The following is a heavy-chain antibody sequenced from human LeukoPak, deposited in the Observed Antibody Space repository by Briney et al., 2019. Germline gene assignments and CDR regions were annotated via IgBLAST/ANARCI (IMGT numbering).Heavy chain of an antibody. CDR2: IYSGGST. Sequence: GGSLRLSCAASGFTVSSNYMSWVRQAPGKGLEWVSVIYSGGSTYYADPVKGRFTISRDNSKNTLYLQMNSLRAEDAAVYYCAREGPPGGGYFDYWGQGTLVTVSS. CDR1: GFTVSSNY. CDR3: AREGPPGGGYFDY. D-gene: IGHD4-23*01. J-gene: IGHJ4*02. V-gene: IGHV3-53*01.